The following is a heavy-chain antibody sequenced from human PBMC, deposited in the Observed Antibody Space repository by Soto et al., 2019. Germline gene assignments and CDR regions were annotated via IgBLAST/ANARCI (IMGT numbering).Heavy chain of an antibody. Sequence: QVQLVQSGDEVKKPGSSVKVSCKASGGTFSSYAISWVRQAPGQGLEWMGGIIPSFGTANYAQKFQGRVTITADESTRTAYMELRSLRSEDTAVYYCARDWAQLVRSIGVGSFDPWGQGTLVTVSS. D-gene: IGHD6-6*01. CDR3: ARDWAQLVRSIGVGSFDP. J-gene: IGHJ5*02. CDR1: GGTFSSYA. CDR2: IIPSFGTA. V-gene: IGHV1-69*01.